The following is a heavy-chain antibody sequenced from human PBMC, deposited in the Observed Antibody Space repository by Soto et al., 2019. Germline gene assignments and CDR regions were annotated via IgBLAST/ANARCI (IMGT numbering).Heavy chain of an antibody. D-gene: IGHD4-17*01. CDR1: GGSFSGYY. J-gene: IGHJ4*02. Sequence: QVQLQQWGAGLLKPSETLSLTCAVYGGSFSGYYWSWIRQPPGKGLEWIGEINHSGSTNYNPSLKSRVTISVYTSKNQFSLKLSSVTAADTAVYYCAARYGGPFDYWGQGTLVTVSS. CDR2: INHSGST. V-gene: IGHV4-34*01. CDR3: AARYGGPFDY.